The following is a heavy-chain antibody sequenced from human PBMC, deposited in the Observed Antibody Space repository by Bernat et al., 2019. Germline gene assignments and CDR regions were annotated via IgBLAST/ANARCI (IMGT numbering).Heavy chain of an antibody. CDR2: INPNSGGT. Sequence: QVQLVQSGAEVKKPGASVKVSCKASGYTFTGYYMHWVRQAPGQGLEWMGWINPNSGGTNYAQKSQGWVPRTRDTSISTACMELSRLRSDETAVDYCARDYISSVTTSDYYYGMDVWGQGTTVTVSS. D-gene: IGHD4-17*01. J-gene: IGHJ6*02. CDR3: ARDYISSVTTSDYYYGMDV. V-gene: IGHV1-2*04. CDR1: GYTFTGYY.